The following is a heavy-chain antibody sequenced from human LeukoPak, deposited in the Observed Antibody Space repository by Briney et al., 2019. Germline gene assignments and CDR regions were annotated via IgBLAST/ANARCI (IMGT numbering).Heavy chain of an antibody. D-gene: IGHD5-24*01. Sequence: SETLSLTCTISGGSISTYHWSWIRQPPEKGLEWIGYIYKGSTNYNPSLKSRVTISVVTSKNQFSLKLRSVTAADTAVYYCARLTRDGYTTFWGQGTLFTVSS. CDR2: IYKGST. J-gene: IGHJ4*02. CDR1: GGSISTYH. CDR3: ARLTRDGYTTF. V-gene: IGHV4-59*01.